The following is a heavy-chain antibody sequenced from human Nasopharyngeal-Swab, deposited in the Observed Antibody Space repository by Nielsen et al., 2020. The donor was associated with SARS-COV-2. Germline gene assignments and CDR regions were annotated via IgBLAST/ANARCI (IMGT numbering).Heavy chain of an antibody. J-gene: IGHJ4*02. D-gene: IGHD7-27*01. Sequence: GGSLRLSCAASGFTFSSYGMHWVRQAPVKGLEWVAVISYDGSNKYYADSVKGRFTIFRDNSKNTLYLQMNSLRAEDTAVYYCAREFPGSSGVYFDYWGQGTLVTVSS. CDR1: GFTFSSYG. CDR3: AREFPGSSGVYFDY. V-gene: IGHV3-30*03. CDR2: ISYDGSNK.